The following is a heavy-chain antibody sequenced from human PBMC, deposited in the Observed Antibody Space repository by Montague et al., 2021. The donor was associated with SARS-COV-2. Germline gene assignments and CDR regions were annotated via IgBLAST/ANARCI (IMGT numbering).Heavy chain of an antibody. CDR2: IKQSGGT. Sequence: SETLSLTCAVYGGSFGDDHWSWIRQPPGKGLEWIGDIKQSGGTNXXPSLKSRVTISVDTSKNQFSLKLTSVTAADTAVYFCARGHLSVSTIVVVFTSASYYFDYWGRGAQVTVSS. CDR1: GGSFGDDH. V-gene: IGHV4-34*01. J-gene: IGHJ4*02. D-gene: IGHD3-22*01. CDR3: ARGHLSVSTIVVVFTSASYYFDY.